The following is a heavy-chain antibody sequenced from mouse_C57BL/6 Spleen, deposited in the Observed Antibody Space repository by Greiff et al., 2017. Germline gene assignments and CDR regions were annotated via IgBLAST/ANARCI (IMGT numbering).Heavy chain of an antibody. Sequence: EVQLQQSGAELVRPGASVKLSCTASGFNIKDDYMHWVKQRPEQGLSWIGWIDPENGDTESASKFQGTATITADTSSNTAYLQLSSLSSEDTAVYYCTTVYGSSYWYFDVWGTGTTVTVSS. J-gene: IGHJ1*03. CDR3: TTVYGSSYWYFDV. D-gene: IGHD1-1*01. CDR2: IDPENGDT. CDR1: GFNIKDDY. V-gene: IGHV14-4*01.